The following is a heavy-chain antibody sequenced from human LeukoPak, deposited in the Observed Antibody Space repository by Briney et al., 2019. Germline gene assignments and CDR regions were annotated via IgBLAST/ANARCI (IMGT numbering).Heavy chain of an antibody. J-gene: IGHJ4*02. CDR3: AKLTTGRGSYYFDY. D-gene: IGHD1-1*01. Sequence: GASVKVSCKVSGYTLTELSMHWVRQAPGKGLEWMGGFDPEDGETIYAQKFQGRVTMTEDTSTDTACMELSSPRSEDTAVYYCAKLTTGRGSYYFDYWGQGTLVTVSS. CDR2: FDPEDGET. CDR1: GYTLTELS. V-gene: IGHV1-24*01.